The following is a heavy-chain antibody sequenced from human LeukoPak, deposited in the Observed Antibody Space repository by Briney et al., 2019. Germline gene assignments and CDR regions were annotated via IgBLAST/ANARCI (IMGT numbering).Heavy chain of an antibody. CDR1: DDSMTGYY. V-gene: IGHV4-31*03. Sequence: SETLSLTCTVSDDSMTGYYWSWIRQHPGKGLEWIGYIYYSGSTYYNPSLKSRVTLSVDTSKNQFSLKLNSVTAADTAVYYCARDPIYWGQGTLVTVSS. J-gene: IGHJ4*02. CDR3: ARDPIY. CDR2: IYYSGST.